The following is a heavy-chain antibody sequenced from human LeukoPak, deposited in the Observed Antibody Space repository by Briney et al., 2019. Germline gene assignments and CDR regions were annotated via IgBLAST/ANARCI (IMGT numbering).Heavy chain of an antibody. D-gene: IGHD2-15*01. CDR3: ARHPFATPFDY. CDR2: MYHTGHT. CDR1: GGSISNYY. V-gene: IGHV4-59*08. J-gene: IGHJ4*02. Sequence: SETLSLTCNVSGGSISNYYWSWIRQPPGKGLEWIGYMYHTGHTMYNSSLKSRVTTSLDTSKNHFSLRLSSVTAADTAVYYCARHPFATPFDYWGPGTLVTVSS.